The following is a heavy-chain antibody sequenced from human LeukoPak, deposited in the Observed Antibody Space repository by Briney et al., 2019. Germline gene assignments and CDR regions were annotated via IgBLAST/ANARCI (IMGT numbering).Heavy chain of an antibody. V-gene: IGHV3-33*01. CDR1: GFTFSTYG. CDR2: IWYDGSNK. Sequence: GGSLRLSCAASGFTFSTYGMHCVRQAPGKGLEWVAVIWYDGSNKYYADSVKGRFTISRDNSKNALYLQMNSLRAEVTAVYYCAREEDSSGYYDLDYWGQGTLVTVSS. D-gene: IGHD3-22*01. CDR3: AREEDSSGYYDLDY. J-gene: IGHJ4*02.